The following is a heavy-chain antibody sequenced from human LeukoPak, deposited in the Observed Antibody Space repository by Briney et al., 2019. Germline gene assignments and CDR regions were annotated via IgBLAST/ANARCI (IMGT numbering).Heavy chain of an antibody. D-gene: IGHD6-6*01. J-gene: IGHJ4*02. CDR2: IIPIYGTA. V-gene: IGHV1-69*05. Sequence: SVTVSCKASRGTFSNYAISWLRQAPGQGLEWMGGIIPIYGTANYEQKFQGRVTITTDESTSTADMELSSLRSEDTAVYYCAVRGEQLGIFDYWGQGTLVTVSS. CDR3: AVRGEQLGIFDY. CDR1: RGTFSNYA.